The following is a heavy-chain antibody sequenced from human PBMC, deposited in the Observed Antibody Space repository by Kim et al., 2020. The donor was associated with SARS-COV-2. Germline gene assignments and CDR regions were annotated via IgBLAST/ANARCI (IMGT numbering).Heavy chain of an antibody. CDR1: GFTFSSYG. V-gene: IGHV3-30*18. CDR2: ISYDGSNK. CDR3: AKGGSSSWAYYYYYGMD. J-gene: IGHJ6*01. D-gene: IGHD6-13*01. Sequence: GGSLRLSCAASGFTFSSYGMHWVRQAPGKGLEWVAVISYDGSNKYYADSVKGRFTISRDNSKNTLYLQMNSLRAEDTAVYYCAKGGSSSWAYYYYYGMD.